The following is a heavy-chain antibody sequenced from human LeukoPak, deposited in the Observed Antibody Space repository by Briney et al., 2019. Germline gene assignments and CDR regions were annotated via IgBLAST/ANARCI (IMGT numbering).Heavy chain of an antibody. Sequence: PGGSLRLSCAASGFTFSSYSMNWVRQAPGKGLEWVSSISSSSSYIYYADSVKGRFTISRDNAKNSLYLQMNSLRAEDTAVYYCARVSRFSMDFDYRGQGTLVTVSS. V-gene: IGHV3-21*01. CDR2: ISSSSSYI. CDR1: GFTFSSYS. CDR3: ARVSRFSMDFDY. J-gene: IGHJ4*02. D-gene: IGHD2-2*01.